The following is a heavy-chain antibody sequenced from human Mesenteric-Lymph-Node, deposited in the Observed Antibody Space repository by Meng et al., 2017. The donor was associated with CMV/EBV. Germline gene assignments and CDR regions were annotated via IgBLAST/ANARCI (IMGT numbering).Heavy chain of an antibody. CDR2: IRYDGSNK. V-gene: IGHV3-30*02. CDR3: ARDHDYGAYFDY. Sequence: GESLKISCAASGFTFSSYGMHWVRQAPGKGLEWVAFIRYDGSNKYYADSVKGRFTISRDNSKNTLYLQMNSLRAEDTAVYYCARDHDYGAYFDYWGQGTLVTVSS. D-gene: IGHD4-17*01. J-gene: IGHJ4*02. CDR1: GFTFSSYG.